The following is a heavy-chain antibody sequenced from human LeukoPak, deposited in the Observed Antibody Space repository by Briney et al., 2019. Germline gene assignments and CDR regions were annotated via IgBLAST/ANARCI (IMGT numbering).Heavy chain of an antibody. V-gene: IGHV3-7*01. CDR3: ARVGAATFYWYYMDV. Sequence: GGSLRLSCEASGFPFSSYWMSWVRQAPGAGLEWVANIKQDESEKYYVDSLKGRFTVSRDNAKNSLYLQINSLRVGDTAVYFCARVGAATFYWYYMDVWGKGTTVTVSS. D-gene: IGHD1-26*01. CDR2: IKQDESEK. J-gene: IGHJ6*03. CDR1: GFPFSSYW.